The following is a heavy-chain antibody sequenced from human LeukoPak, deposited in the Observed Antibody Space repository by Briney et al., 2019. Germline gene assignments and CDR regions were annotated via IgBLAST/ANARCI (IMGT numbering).Heavy chain of an antibody. Sequence: ASVKVSCKASGGTFSSYAISWVRQAPGQGLEWMGRIIPIFGIANYAQKFQGRVTITADKSTSTAYMELSSLRSEDTAVYYCARDLTLGYSGYDWDSEEDYYYYGMDVWGQGTTVTVSS. D-gene: IGHD5-12*01. J-gene: IGHJ6*02. V-gene: IGHV1-69*04. CDR1: GGTFSSYA. CDR3: ARDLTLGYSGYDWDSEEDYYYYGMDV. CDR2: IIPIFGIA.